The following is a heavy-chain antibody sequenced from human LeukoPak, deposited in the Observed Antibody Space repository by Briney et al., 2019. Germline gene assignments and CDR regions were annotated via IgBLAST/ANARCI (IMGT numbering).Heavy chain of an antibody. V-gene: IGHV2-70*04. D-gene: IGHD2-15*01. CDR2: SDWGDDK. J-gene: IGHJ4*02. Sequence: SGPTLVNPTQTLTLTGTFSGFSLSTSGMHVSWIRPPPETDLEWPARSDWGDDKFYSTSLKTRLTISKDASKNQVVLTMTNMDPVDTATYYCARVQYCSGGSCNYFDYWGQGALVTVSS. CDR3: ARVQYCSGGSCNYFDY. CDR1: GFSLSTSGMH.